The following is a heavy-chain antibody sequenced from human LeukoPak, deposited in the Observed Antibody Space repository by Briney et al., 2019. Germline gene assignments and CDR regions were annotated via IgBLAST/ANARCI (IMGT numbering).Heavy chain of an antibody. CDR1: GGSMTSGNYY. V-gene: IGHV4-61*02. J-gene: IGHJ6*03. Sequence: PSQTLSLTCTVSGGSMTSGNYYWTWIRQSAGKGLEWIGRVYSSGTIMHNPSLRSRVTISLDTSKNQFSLRLSSVTAADTAVYYCARSLIIPAAYYYYYMDVWGKGTTVTISS. D-gene: IGHD2-2*01. CDR3: ARSLIIPAAYYYYYMDV. CDR2: VYSSGTI.